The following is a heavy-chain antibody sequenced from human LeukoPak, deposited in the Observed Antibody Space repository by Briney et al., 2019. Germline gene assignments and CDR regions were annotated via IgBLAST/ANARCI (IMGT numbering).Heavy chain of an antibody. Sequence: GGSLRLSCAASGFTFSTYAMTWVRQAPGKGLEWVSGISGSAGSTYYADSVKGRFTISRDNSKNTVSLQMNSLRTEDTAVYFCAKDRRSGAYSGDAFDIWGQGTVVTVSS. V-gene: IGHV3-23*01. D-gene: IGHD1-26*01. CDR1: GFTFSTYA. CDR3: AKDRRSGAYSGDAFDI. CDR2: ISGSAGST. J-gene: IGHJ3*02.